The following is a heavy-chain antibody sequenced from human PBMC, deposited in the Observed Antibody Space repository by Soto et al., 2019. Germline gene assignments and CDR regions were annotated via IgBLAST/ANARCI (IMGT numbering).Heavy chain of an antibody. CDR2: ISGSGGST. CDR1: GFTFSSYA. V-gene: IGHV3-23*01. J-gene: IGHJ5*02. D-gene: IGHD3-10*01. CDR3: AKEHVRGVILAANWFDP. Sequence: GGSLRLSCAASGFTFSSYAMSWVRQAPGKGLEWVSAISGSGGSTYYADSVKGRFTISRDNSKNTLFLQMNSLRAEDTAVYYFAKEHVRGVILAANWFDPWGQGTLVTVS.